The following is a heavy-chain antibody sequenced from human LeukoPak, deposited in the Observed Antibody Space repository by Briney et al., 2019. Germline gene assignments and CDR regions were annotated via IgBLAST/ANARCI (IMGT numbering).Heavy chain of an antibody. Sequence: SETLSLTCTVSGGSISSYYWSWIRQPPGKGLEWVGYIYYSGSTKSNPSLKSGVTIPVDTSKNQFSLKLSSVTAADTAVYYCAREYSGRATFSLGYYYMDVWGKGTPVTISS. CDR1: GGSISSYY. V-gene: IGHV4-59*01. D-gene: IGHD6-13*01. CDR2: IYYSGST. CDR3: AREYSGRATFSLGYYYMDV. J-gene: IGHJ6*03.